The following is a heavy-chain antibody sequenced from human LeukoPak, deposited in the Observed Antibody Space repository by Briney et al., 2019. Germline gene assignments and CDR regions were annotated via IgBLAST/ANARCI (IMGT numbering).Heavy chain of an antibody. CDR1: RFTFNNYA. Sequence: GGSLRLSCAASRFTFNNYAMSWVRQAPGKGLEWVSAISGSGVITYYADSVKGRFTISRDNSKNTLYLQMNSLRVEDTAVYYCAKEGYSSTWNADFDYWAQGTLVIVSS. CDR3: AKEGYSSTWNADFDY. V-gene: IGHV3-23*01. D-gene: IGHD6-13*01. CDR2: ISGSGVIT. J-gene: IGHJ4*02.